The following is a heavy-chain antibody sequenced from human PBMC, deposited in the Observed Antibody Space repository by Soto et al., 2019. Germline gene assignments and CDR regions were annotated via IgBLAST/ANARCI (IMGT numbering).Heavy chain of an antibody. J-gene: IGHJ4*02. CDR2: ISGSGSST. V-gene: IGHV3-23*01. Sequence: PGGSLRLSCAASGCTFSSFAMSWVRQAPGKRLEWVSAISGSGSSTYYVDSVKGRFTISRDNSKNTLYLQMNSLRAEDMAVYYCAKKRRPGRSSTSCSDYFDYWGQGTLVTVSS. CDR1: GCTFSSFA. CDR3: AKKRRPGRSSTSCSDYFDY. D-gene: IGHD2-2*01.